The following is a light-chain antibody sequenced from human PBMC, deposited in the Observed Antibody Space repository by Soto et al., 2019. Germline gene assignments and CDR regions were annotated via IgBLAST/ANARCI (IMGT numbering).Light chain of an antibody. V-gene: IGKV3-15*01. CDR3: QQYNQWPPYT. J-gene: IGKJ2*01. Sequence: DIVMTQSPDTLSVSPGERATLFCRARQSVGRTLAWYQQKPGQSPRLLVYGASTRANGTPARFSGSGSGTEFTLTSSSLQSEDVAVYYCQQYNQWPPYTFGQGTNVEIK. CDR1: QSVGRT. CDR2: GAS.